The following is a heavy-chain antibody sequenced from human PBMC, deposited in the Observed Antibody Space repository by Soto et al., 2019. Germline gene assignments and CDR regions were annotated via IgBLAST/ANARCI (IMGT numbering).Heavy chain of an antibody. D-gene: IGHD3-3*01. CDR1: GFTFSSYA. V-gene: IGHV3-23*01. J-gene: IGHJ6*02. Sequence: EVQLLESGGGLVQPGGSLRLSCAASGFTFSSYAMSWVRQAPGKGLEWVSAMSGSGVSTYYADSVKGRFTISRANSKNTLFLQMKSLRVEDTAVYYCAKDVAGLSGMDVWGQGTTVTVSS. CDR3: AKDVAGLSGMDV. CDR2: MSGSGVST.